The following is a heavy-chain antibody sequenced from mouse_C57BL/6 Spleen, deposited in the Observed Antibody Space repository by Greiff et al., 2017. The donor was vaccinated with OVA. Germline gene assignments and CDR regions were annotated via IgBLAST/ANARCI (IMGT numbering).Heavy chain of an antibody. CDR1: GSNFTSYT. V-gene: IGHV1-4*01. D-gene: IGHD3-2*02. CDR3: ARSAAKATWFAY. J-gene: IGHJ3*01. CDR2: INPSSGYT. Sequence: QVHVKQSGAELARPGASVKMSCKASGSNFTSYTMHWVKQRPGQGLEWIGYINPSSGYTKYNQKFKDKATFTADKSSSTAYMQLSSLTSEDTAVYYCARSAAKATWFAYWGKGTLVTVSA.